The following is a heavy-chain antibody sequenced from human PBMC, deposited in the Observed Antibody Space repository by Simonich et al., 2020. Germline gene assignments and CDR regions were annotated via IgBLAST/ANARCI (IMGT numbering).Heavy chain of an antibody. V-gene: IGHV3-7*01. Sequence: EVQLVESGGGLVQPGGSLRLSCAASGFTFSSDWMSWVRQAPGKGLEWVANIKQDGSEKYYVDSVKGRFTISRDNAKNSLYLQMNSLSAEDTAVYYCARDGLGTAYYYYMDVWGKGTTVTVSS. CDR1: GFTFSSDW. CDR2: IKQDGSEK. CDR3: ARDGLGTAYYYYMDV. D-gene: IGHD7-27*01. J-gene: IGHJ6*03.